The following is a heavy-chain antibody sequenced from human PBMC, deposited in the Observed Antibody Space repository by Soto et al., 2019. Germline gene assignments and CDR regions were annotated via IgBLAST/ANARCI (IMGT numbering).Heavy chain of an antibody. CDR1: GPYITSGDYH. J-gene: IGHJ4*02. CDR3: AGFGVGDRDDK. CDR2: ISHSETT. Sequence: PSETLSLTCSVSGPYITSGDYHWTWIRQAPGKGLEWIGYISHSETTYYSPALKNRIIISSDFSMNQFSLRLNSVTAADTAVYFCAGFGVGDRDDKWGQGTLVTVSS. V-gene: IGHV4-30-4*01. D-gene: IGHD2-8*01.